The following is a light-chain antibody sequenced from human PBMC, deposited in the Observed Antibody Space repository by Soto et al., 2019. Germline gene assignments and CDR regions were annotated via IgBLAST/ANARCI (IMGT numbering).Light chain of an antibody. Sequence: EIVLTQSPATLSLSPGERATLSCRASQSFSNNYLAWYQQKPGQAPRLLIFDASNRVTGIPARFSASGSGTEFTLTISSLQSEDSAVYYCQQYNNWPGTFGQGTKVDIK. J-gene: IGKJ1*01. CDR2: DAS. CDR1: QSFSNN. CDR3: QQYNNWPGT. V-gene: IGKV3D-15*01.